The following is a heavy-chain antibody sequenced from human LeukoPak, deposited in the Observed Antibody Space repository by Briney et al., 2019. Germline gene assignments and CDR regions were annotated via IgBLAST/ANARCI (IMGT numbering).Heavy chain of an antibody. CDR2: IYYSGST. V-gene: IGHV4-59*01. D-gene: IGHD5-12*01. Sequence: SETLSLTCTVSGGSISSYYWSWIRQPPGRGLEWSGYIYYSGSTNYNPSLKSRVTISVDTSKNQFSLKLSSVTAADTAVYYCAREGGYDEGYYYVMDVWGQGTTVTVSS. CDR3: AREGGYDEGYYYVMDV. J-gene: IGHJ6*02. CDR1: GGSISSYY.